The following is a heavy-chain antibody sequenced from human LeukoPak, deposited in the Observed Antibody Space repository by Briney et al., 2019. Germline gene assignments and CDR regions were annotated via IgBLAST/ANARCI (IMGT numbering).Heavy chain of an antibody. J-gene: IGHJ1*01. CDR2: IYPGNSDT. Sequence: GESLKISCKASGYTFTNYWIGWVRQMPGKGLEGMGIIYPGNSDTRYSPSFRGQVIISADKSIRTAYLQRTSLTAADTAMYYCARHTGEGSHFQHGGWGRVVTVSA. D-gene: IGHD7-27*01. V-gene: IGHV5-51*01. CDR3: ARHTGEGSHFQH. CDR1: GYTFTNYW.